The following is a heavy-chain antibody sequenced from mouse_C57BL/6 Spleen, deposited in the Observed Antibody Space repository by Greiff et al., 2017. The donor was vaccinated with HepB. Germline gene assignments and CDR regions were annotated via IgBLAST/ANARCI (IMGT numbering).Heavy chain of an antibody. Sequence: QVQLQQPGAELVMPGASVKLSCKASGYTFTSYWMHWVKQRPGQGLEWIGEIDPSDSYTNYNQKFKGKSTLTVDKSSSTAYMQLSSLTSEDSAVYYCAYSNLPPYAMDYWGQGTSVTVSS. V-gene: IGHV1-69*01. CDR1: GYTFTSYW. CDR3: AYSNLPPYAMDY. J-gene: IGHJ4*01. CDR2: IDPSDSYT. D-gene: IGHD2-5*01.